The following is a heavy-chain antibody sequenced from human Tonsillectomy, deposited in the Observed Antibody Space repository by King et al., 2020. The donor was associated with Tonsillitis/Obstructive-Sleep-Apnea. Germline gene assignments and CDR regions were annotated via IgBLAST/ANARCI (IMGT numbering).Heavy chain of an antibody. J-gene: IGHJ6*02. D-gene: IGHD3-22*01. CDR1: GFTFSRYA. V-gene: IGHV3-30*04. CDR3: ARAHYYASSDYPYYYHGMDV. Sequence: VQLVESGGGVVQPGRSLRLSCAASGFTFSRYAMHWVRQGPGKGLEWAAVISYDGSDKYYADSVKGRLTISRDNSKNTLYMQMNTLRAEDTAVYHCARAHYYASSDYPYYYHGMDVWGQGTTVTVSS. CDR2: ISYDGSDK.